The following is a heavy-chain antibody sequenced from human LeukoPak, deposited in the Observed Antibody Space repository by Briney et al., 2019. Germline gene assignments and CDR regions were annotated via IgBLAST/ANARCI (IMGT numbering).Heavy chain of an antibody. J-gene: IGHJ6*02. CDR3: ARRPLYDFGSGYYGAYYYYYGMDV. Sequence: ASVMVSCKASGYTFTSYDINWVRPATGQGLEWMGWMNPNSGNTGYAQKFQGRDTITRNTYKSIAYMELRSLRCEDTAVYYCARRPLYDFGSGYYGAYYYYYGMDVWGQGTTVTVSS. D-gene: IGHD3-3*01. CDR1: GYTFTSYD. CDR2: MNPNSGNT. V-gene: IGHV1-8*01.